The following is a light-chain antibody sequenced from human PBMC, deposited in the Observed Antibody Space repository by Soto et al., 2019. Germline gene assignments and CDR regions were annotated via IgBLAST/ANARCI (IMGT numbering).Light chain of an antibody. J-gene: IGKJ5*01. CDR2: GAS. CDR1: QSIGKH. Sequence: DIQMTQSPSFLSASVGDRVTITCRASQSIGKHLNWYQQKPGKAPKFLIYGASTLQSGVPSRFTGSGSGTDFTLIVNSLQAEDFAIYYCQQSYSSPTTFGQGTRLEIK. V-gene: IGKV1-39*01. CDR3: QQSYSSPTT.